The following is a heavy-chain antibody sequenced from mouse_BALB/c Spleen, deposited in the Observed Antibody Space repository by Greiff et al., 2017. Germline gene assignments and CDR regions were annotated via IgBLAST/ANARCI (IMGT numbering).Heavy chain of an antibody. CDR2: ISSGGSYT. CDR1: GFTFSSYG. Sequence: EVQGVESGGDLVKPGGSLKLSCAASGFTFSSYGMSWVRQTPDKRLEWVATISSGGSYTYYPDSVKGRFTISRDNAKNTLYLQMSSLKSEDTAMYYCARPYDYDGYFDVWGAGTTVTVSS. CDR3: ARPYDYDGYFDV. J-gene: IGHJ1*01. D-gene: IGHD2-4*01. V-gene: IGHV5-6*01.